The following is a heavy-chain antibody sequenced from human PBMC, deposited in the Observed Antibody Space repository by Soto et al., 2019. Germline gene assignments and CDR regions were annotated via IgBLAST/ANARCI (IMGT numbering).Heavy chain of an antibody. D-gene: IGHD6-13*01. CDR2: ISYDGSNK. CDR1: GFTFSSYG. Sequence: QVQLVESGGGVVQPGRSLRLSCAASGFTFSSYGMHWVRQAPGKGLEWVAVISYDGSNKYYADSVKGRFTISRDNSKNTLYLQMNSLRAEDTVVYYSAKGYSSSWFSFDYWGQGTLVTVSS. CDR3: AKGYSSSWFSFDY. V-gene: IGHV3-30*18. J-gene: IGHJ4*02.